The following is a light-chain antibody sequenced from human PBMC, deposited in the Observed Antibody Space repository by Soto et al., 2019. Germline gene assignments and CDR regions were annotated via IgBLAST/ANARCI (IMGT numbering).Light chain of an antibody. CDR1: QSISSW. V-gene: IGKV1-5*03. Sequence: DIQMTQSPSTLSASVGDRVTITCRASQSISSWLAWYQQKPGKAPNLLIHKASTLLSGVPSRFSGSGSGTELTLTISSLHPDDFATYYCQQYNTHRAWTFGQGTKVEIK. J-gene: IGKJ1*01. CDR3: QQYNTHRAWT. CDR2: KAS.